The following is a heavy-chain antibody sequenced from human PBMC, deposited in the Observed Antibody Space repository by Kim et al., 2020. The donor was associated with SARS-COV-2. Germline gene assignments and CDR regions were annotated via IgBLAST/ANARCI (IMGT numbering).Heavy chain of an antibody. CDR1: GFTFSSYD. Sequence: GGSLRLSCAASGFTFSSYDMHWVRQATGKGLEWVSAIGTAGDTYYPGSVKGRFTISRENAKNSLYLQMNSLRAGDTAVYYCARGAGSLDGMDVWGQGTTVTVSS. J-gene: IGHJ6*02. CDR3: ARGAGSLDGMDV. CDR2: IGTAGDT. V-gene: IGHV3-13*01. D-gene: IGHD6-13*01.